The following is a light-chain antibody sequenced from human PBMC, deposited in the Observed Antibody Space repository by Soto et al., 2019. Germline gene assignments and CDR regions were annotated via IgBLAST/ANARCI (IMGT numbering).Light chain of an antibody. CDR1: SSNIGSNT. CDR2: SDN. Sequence: QSVLTQPPSASGTPGQRVTISCSGSSSNIGSNTVNWYQQVPGTAPRFLIYSDNQRPSGVPDRVSGSKSGTSASLAISGLQSEDEAGYYCAAWDDSLNAYVFGTGTKVTVL. V-gene: IGLV1-44*01. J-gene: IGLJ1*01. CDR3: AAWDDSLNAYV.